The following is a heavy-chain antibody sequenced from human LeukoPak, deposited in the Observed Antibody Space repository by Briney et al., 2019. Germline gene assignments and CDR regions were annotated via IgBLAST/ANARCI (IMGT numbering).Heavy chain of an antibody. J-gene: IGHJ6*02. CDR2: ISYDGSNK. CDR3: AKGLGYYDSGDIYYYGLAV. V-gene: IGHV3-30*18. CDR1: GFTFSSYG. Sequence: TGGSLRLSCAASGFTFSSYGMHWVRQAPGKGLEWVAVISYDGSNKYYADSVKGRFTISRDNSKNTLYLQMNSLRAEDTAVYFCAKGLGYYDSGDIYYYGLAVWGQGTTVSVSS. D-gene: IGHD3-10*01.